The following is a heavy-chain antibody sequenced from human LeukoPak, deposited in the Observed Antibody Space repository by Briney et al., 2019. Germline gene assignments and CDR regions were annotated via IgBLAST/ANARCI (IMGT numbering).Heavy chain of an antibody. J-gene: IGHJ4*02. Sequence: GGSLRLSCAASGFTVSGDHMSWVRQAPGKGLEWVSVIYTGGSIYYADSVKGRFIISRDDSNNTLYLQMSSLRVEDTAVYYCARVGGGYDSSGYFDNWGQGTLVTVSS. CDR2: IYTGGSI. D-gene: IGHD3-22*01. CDR1: GFTVSGDH. CDR3: ARVGGGYDSSGYFDN. V-gene: IGHV3-66*01.